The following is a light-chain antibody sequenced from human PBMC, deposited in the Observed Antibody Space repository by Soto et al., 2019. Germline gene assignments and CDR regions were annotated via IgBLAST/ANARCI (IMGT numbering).Light chain of an antibody. CDR1: TSNIGAGYD. CDR2: DKD. V-gene: IGLV1-40*01. CDR3: SSYARYNYAV. Sequence: QSVLTQPPSVSGAAGQRVTISCTGSTSNIGAGYDVHWYQQLPGTAPKLLIYDKDNRPSGVPDRLSASKSGTSASLAITGLQAEFEAYYYCSSYARYNYAVFGGGTQLTVL. J-gene: IGLJ7*01.